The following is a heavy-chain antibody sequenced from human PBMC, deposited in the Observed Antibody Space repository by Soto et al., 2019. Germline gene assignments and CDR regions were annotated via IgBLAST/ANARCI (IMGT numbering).Heavy chain of an antibody. CDR2: ISGSGGST. D-gene: IGHD3-3*01. CDR1: GFTFSSYA. CDR3: AKDPDFWSGYSDY. J-gene: IGHJ4*02. V-gene: IGHV3-23*01. Sequence: EVQLLESGGGLVQPGGSLRLSCAASGFTFSSYAMSWVRQAPGKGLEWVSAISGSGGSTYYADSVKGRFTISRDNSKNTLYLEMNSLRAEDTAVYYCAKDPDFWSGYSDYWCQGTLVTVSS.